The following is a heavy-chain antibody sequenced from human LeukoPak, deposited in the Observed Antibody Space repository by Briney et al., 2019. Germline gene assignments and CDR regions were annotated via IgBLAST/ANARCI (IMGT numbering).Heavy chain of an antibody. CDR3: ARAGDDSSGYSDY. CDR2: ISYDESNK. J-gene: IGHJ4*02. Sequence: PGGSLRLSCAASGFTFSSYAMHWVRQAPGKGLEWVAVISYDESNKYYADSVKGRFTISRDNSKNTLYLQMNSLRAEDTAVYYCARAGDDSSGYSDYWGQGTLVTVSS. D-gene: IGHD3-22*01. V-gene: IGHV3-30-3*01. CDR1: GFTFSSYA.